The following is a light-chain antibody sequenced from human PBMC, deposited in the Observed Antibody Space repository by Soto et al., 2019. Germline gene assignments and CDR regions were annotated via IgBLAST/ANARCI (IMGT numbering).Light chain of an antibody. CDR3: QQRHMWPIT. CDR2: DAC. Sequence: EVVLTQSPVTLSLSPGERDTLSCRASQSFRGLLAWYQQKHGQAPRLLIYDACNRATGIPPRFSGSGSGTDFPLTISSLEPEDSAVYYCQQRHMWPITFGQGTRLEIK. V-gene: IGKV3-11*01. CDR1: QSFRGL. J-gene: IGKJ5*01.